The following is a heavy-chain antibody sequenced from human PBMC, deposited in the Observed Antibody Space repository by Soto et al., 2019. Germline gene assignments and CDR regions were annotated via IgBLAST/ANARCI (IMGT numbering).Heavy chain of an antibody. CDR3: ARSTGVVTSSPSGPVTISWFDP. Sequence: QSQTLSLTCAISGDSVSSNSAAWNWIRQSPSRGLEWLGRTYYRSKWYNDYAVSVKSRITINPDTSKNQFSLQLNSVTPEDTAVYYCARSTGVVTSSPSGPVTISWFDPWGQGTLVTVSS. CDR2: TYYRSKWYN. D-gene: IGHD3-3*01. CDR1: GDSVSSNSAA. J-gene: IGHJ5*02. V-gene: IGHV6-1*01.